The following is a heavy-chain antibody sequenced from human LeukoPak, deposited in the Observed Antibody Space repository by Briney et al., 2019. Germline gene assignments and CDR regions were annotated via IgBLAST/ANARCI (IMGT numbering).Heavy chain of an antibody. J-gene: IGHJ4*02. V-gene: IGHV1-24*01. Sequence: GASVKVSCKVSGYTLTELSMHWVRQAPGKGLEWMGGFDPEDGEAIYAQKFQGRVTMTEDTSTDTAYMELSSLRSEDTAVYYRARQYTVFGQPRPYYFDYWGQGSLVTVSS. CDR2: FDPEDGEA. CDR3: ARQYTVFGQPRPYYFDY. CDR1: GYTLTELS. D-gene: IGHD3-3*01.